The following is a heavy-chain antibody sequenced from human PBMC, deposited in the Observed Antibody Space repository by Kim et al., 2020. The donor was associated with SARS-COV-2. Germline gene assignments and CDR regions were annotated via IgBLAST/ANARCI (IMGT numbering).Heavy chain of an antibody. J-gene: IGHJ4*02. D-gene: IGHD2-15*01. V-gene: IGHV4-31*02. CDR3: ARKYCSGGSCSYFDY. Sequence: PPLKSRVTIAVDTAKNQFSLKLSSVTAADTAVYYCARKYCSGGSCSYFDYWGQGTLVTVSS.